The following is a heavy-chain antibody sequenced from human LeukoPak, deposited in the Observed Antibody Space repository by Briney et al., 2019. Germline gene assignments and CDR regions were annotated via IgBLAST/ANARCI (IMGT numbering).Heavy chain of an antibody. CDR2: ISSSSSYI. CDR3: ARDLRYCSGGSCSNWFDP. V-gene: IGHV3-21*01. J-gene: IGHJ5*02. CDR1: GFTFSSYS. Sequence: GGSLRLSCAASGFTFSSYSMNWVRQAPGKGLEWVSSISSSSSYIYYADSVKGRFTISRDNAKNSQYLQMNSLRAEDTAVYYCARDLRYCSGGSCSNWFDPWGQGTLVTVSS. D-gene: IGHD2-15*01.